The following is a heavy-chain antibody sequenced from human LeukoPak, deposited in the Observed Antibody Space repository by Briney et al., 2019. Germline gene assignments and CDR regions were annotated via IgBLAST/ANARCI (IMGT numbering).Heavy chain of an antibody. D-gene: IGHD2-2*01. V-gene: IGHV4-59*01. CDR3: ARMSLSYCSSPGCSNLIDY. CDR2: IYYSGGT. CDR1: GDSLSSYY. J-gene: IGHJ4*02. Sequence: SETLSLTCTVSGDSLSSYYWSWIPQPPGKRLEWIGYIYYSGGTNYNPSLTSRVTISVDTSKNQFPLKLSSVPAADTAMYYCARMSLSYCSSPGCSNLIDYWGQGPLVTVSS.